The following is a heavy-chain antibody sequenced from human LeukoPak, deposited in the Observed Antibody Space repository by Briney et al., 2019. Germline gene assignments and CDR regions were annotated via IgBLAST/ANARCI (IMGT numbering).Heavy chain of an antibody. Sequence: AGGSLRLSCAASGFTVSSNYMSWVRQAPGKGLEWVSVIYSGGSTYYADSVKGRFTISRDNSKNTLYLQMNSLRAEDTAVYYCARDGSSSWYGGAFDIWGQGTMVTVSS. J-gene: IGHJ3*02. D-gene: IGHD6-13*01. CDR2: IYSGGST. V-gene: IGHV3-53*01. CDR3: ARDGSSSWYGGAFDI. CDR1: GFTVSSNY.